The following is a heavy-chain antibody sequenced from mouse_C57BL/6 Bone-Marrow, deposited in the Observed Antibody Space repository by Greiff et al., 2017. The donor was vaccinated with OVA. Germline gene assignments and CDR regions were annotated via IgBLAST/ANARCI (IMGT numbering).Heavy chain of an antibody. CDR2: ISDGGSYT. V-gene: IGHV5-4*03. Sequence: DVKLVESGGGLVKPGGSLKLSCAASGFTFSSYAMSWVRQTPEKRLEWVATISDGGSYTYYPDNVKGRFTISRDNAKNNLYLQMSHLKSEDTAMYYCAEDGYYGWYFDVWGTGTTVTVSS. D-gene: IGHD2-3*01. J-gene: IGHJ1*03. CDR3: AEDGYYGWYFDV. CDR1: GFTFSSYA.